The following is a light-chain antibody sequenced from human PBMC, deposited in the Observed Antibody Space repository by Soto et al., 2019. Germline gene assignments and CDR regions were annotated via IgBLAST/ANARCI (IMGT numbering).Light chain of an antibody. CDR2: DVS. CDR1: SSDVGGYNF. CDR3: CSYAGSYTLV. V-gene: IGLV2-11*01. J-gene: IGLJ3*02. Sequence: QSVLTQPPSVSGSPGQSVTISCTGTSSDVGGYNFVSWYQHHPGKAPKLMIYDVSKRPSGVPDRFSGSKSGSTASLTISGLQAEDEADYYCCSYAGSYTLVFGGGTKLTVL.